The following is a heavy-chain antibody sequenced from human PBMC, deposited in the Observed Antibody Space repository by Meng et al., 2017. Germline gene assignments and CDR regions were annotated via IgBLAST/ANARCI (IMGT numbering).Heavy chain of an antibody. V-gene: IGHV1-69*05. Sequence: SVKVSCKASGGTFSSYAISWVRQAPGQGLEWRGGIIPIFGTANYAQKFQGRVTITTDESTSTAYMELSSLRSEDTAMYYCARRWEGVGYSYGYPGGWFDPWGQGTLVTVSS. CDR3: ARRWEGVGYSYGYPGGWFDP. CDR1: GGTFSSYA. J-gene: IGHJ5*02. CDR2: IIPIFGTA. D-gene: IGHD5-18*01.